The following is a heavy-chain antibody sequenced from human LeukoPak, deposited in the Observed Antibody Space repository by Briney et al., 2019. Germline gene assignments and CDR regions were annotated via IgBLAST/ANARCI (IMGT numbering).Heavy chain of an antibody. J-gene: IGHJ6*03. Sequence: GGSLRLSCSAPGFTFDDYGMSWVRQAPGKGLEWVSGRNGGSTGYADSVKGRFTISRDNAKNSLYSQMNSLRAEDTALYYCAREHYNYYMDVWGKGTTVTVSS. CDR3: AREHYNYYMDV. CDR2: RNGGST. V-gene: IGHV3-20*04. CDR1: GFTFDDYG.